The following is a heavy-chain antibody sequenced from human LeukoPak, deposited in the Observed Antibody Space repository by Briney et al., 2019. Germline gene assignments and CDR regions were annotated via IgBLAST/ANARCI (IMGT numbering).Heavy chain of an antibody. D-gene: IGHD7-27*01. V-gene: IGHV4-39*07. CDR1: GGSISSSSYY. CDR3: ARFSPRAMGNYLDF. Sequence: SETLSLTCTVSGGSISSSSYYWGWIRQPPWKGLEWIGYIYPRGSTYYNPSLKSRVILSLDKSANQFSLNLSSVTAADTAVYYCARFSPRAMGNYLDFWGQGTLVTVSS. CDR2: IYPRGST. J-gene: IGHJ4*02.